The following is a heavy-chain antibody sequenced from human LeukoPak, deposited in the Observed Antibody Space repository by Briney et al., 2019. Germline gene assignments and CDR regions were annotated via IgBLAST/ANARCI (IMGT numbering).Heavy chain of an antibody. CDR3: ARDRLTYGSGSYEVSPRGMDV. J-gene: IGHJ6*02. CDR2: IYYSGST. CDR1: GGSISSGGYY. V-gene: IGHV4-31*03. Sequence: SETLSLTCTVSGGSISSGGYYWSWIRQHPGKGLEWIGYIYYSGSTYYNPSLKSRVTISVDTSKNQFSLKLSSVTAADTAVYYCARDRLTYGSGSYEVSPRGMDVWGQGTTVTVSS. D-gene: IGHD3-10*01.